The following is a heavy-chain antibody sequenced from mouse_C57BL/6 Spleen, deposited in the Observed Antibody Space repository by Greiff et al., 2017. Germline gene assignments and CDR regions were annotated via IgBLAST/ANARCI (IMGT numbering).Heavy chain of an antibody. CDR1: GFTFSDYY. Sequence: EVMLVESGGGLVQPGGSLKLSCAASGFTFSDYYMYWVRQTPEKRLEWVAYISNGGGSTYYPDTVKGRFTISRDNAKNTLYLQMSRLKSEDTAMYYCARPDDGYYAWFGYWGEGTLVTV. CDR2: ISNGGGST. CDR3: ARPDDGYYAWFGY. V-gene: IGHV5-12*01. J-gene: IGHJ3*01. D-gene: IGHD2-3*01.